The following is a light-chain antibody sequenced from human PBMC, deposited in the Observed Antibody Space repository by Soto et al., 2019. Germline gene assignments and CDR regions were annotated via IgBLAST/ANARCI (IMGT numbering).Light chain of an antibody. CDR1: QSISRY. Sequence: DIQLTQSPSFLSASIGDRVTITCRASQSISRYLNWYQQKPGKAPKLLIYTTSSLQSGVPSRFSGSGSGTDFTLTISSLHPEDFATYYCQQTYSTWTFGQGTKVDIK. J-gene: IGKJ1*01. V-gene: IGKV1-39*01. CDR2: TTS. CDR3: QQTYSTWT.